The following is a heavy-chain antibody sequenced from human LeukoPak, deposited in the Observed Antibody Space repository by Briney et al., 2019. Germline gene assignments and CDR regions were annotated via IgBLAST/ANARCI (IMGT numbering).Heavy chain of an antibody. D-gene: IGHD1-26*01. CDR3: ALVTIVGASLDY. CDR1: GHTFSDYY. Sequence: ASVNVSCKASGHTFSDYYMHWVRQAPGQGLEWIRSINPDNDGTNYAQTFQGRVTMTRDTSINTAYMELSSLRSDDTAVYYCALVTIVGASLDYWGQGTLVTVSS. J-gene: IGHJ4*02. CDR2: INPDNDGT. V-gene: IGHV1-2*02.